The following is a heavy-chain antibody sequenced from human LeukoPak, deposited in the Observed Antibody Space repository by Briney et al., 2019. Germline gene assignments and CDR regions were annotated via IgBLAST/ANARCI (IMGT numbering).Heavy chain of an antibody. Sequence: SETLSLTCTVSGGSISSSSYYWGWIRQPPGKGLEWIGSIYYSGSTYYNPSLKSRVTISVDTSKNQFSLKLSSVTAADTAVYYCARQYNWNDAYYWGQGTLVTVSS. D-gene: IGHD1-1*01. V-gene: IGHV4-39*01. CDR3: ARQYNWNDAYY. CDR2: IYYSGST. J-gene: IGHJ4*02. CDR1: GGSISSSSYY.